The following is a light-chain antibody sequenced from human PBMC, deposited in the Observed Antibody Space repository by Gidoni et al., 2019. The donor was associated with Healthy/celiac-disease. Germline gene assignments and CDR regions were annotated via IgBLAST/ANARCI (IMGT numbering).Light chain of an antibody. CDR3: MQALQTPLT. CDR1: HSLLHSNGYNY. Sequence: DIVLTQSPLSLPVTPGVTASISCRSSHSLLHSNGYNYLDWYLKKPGHSPQLLIYLGSNRSSGVPDRFSGSGSGTDFTLKISRVEAEDVGVYYCMQALQTPLTFGGGTKVEIK. CDR2: LGS. J-gene: IGKJ4*01. V-gene: IGKV2-28*01.